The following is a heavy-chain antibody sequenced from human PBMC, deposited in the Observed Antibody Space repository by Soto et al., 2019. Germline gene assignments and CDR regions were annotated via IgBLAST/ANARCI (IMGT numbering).Heavy chain of an antibody. Sequence: ASVKVSCKAAAGTFSSYAISWVRQAPGQGLELMGWISAYDGKTTYAEKFQGRVTLTTDTSTSTAYMELRSLRSDDTAIYYCARDPHEFWTSYWFDPWGKGTPVTVSS. J-gene: IGHJ5*02. V-gene: IGHV1-18*01. CDR1: AGTFSSYA. CDR2: ISAYDGKT. CDR3: ARDPHEFWTSYWFDP. D-gene: IGHD3-3*01.